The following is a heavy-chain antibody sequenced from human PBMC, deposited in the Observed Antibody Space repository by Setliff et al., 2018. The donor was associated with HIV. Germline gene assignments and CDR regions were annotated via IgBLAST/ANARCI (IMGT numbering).Heavy chain of an antibody. V-gene: IGHV5-51*01. CDR2: IFPGDSDT. CDR1: GDKSMTYW. D-gene: IGHD3-10*01. CDR3: AKHMVRGAITGEAFDV. Sequence: GESLKISCKASGDKSMTYWIGWVRQMPGKGLEWMGIIFPGDSDTKYSPSFEGQVTISADKSINTACLQWTSLRASDTAMYYCAKHMVRGAITGEAFDVWGQGTMVTVS. J-gene: IGHJ3*01.